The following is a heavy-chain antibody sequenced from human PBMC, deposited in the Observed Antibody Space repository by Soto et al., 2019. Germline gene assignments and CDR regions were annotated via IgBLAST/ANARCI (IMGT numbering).Heavy chain of an antibody. CDR1: GYTFTSYD. Sequence: GASVKVSCKASGYTFTSYDINWVRQATGQGLEWMGWMNPNSGNTGYAQKFQGRVTMTRNTSISTAYMELSSLRSEDTAVYYCARERGSEIAAAGPSNWFDPWGQGTLVTVSS. V-gene: IGHV1-8*01. CDR2: MNPNSGNT. CDR3: ARERGSEIAAAGPSNWFDP. J-gene: IGHJ5*02. D-gene: IGHD6-13*01.